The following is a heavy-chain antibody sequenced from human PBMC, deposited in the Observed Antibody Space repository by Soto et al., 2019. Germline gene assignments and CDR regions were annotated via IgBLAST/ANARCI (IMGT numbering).Heavy chain of an antibody. Sequence: SGTISLTSFFCSGRISTSYRGGTRQLPGEGLEGIAYTSYTGNTNYNPSLKSRVTTSMDTSKNQLSLKLTSMTAADTAVYYCARDMNAGFTDDLDLWGQGTLVTVSS. CDR2: TSYTGNT. D-gene: IGHD1-1*01. CDR1: SGRISTSY. CDR3: ARDMNAGFTDDLDL. J-gene: IGHJ5*02. V-gene: IGHV4-59*01.